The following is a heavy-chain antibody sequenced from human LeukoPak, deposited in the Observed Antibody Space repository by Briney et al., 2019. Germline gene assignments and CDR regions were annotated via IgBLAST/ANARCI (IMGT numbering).Heavy chain of an antibody. V-gene: IGHV1-69*13. CDR2: IIPIFGTA. J-gene: IGHJ6*02. Sequence: SVKVSCKASGGTFSSDAISWVRQAPGQGLEWMGGIIPIFGTANYAQKFQDRVTITADESTSTAYMELSSLRSEDTAVYYCARVGLRGSSSNYYGMDVWGQGTTVTVSS. CDR3: ARVGLRGSSSNYYGMDV. D-gene: IGHD5/OR15-5a*01. CDR1: GGTFSSDA.